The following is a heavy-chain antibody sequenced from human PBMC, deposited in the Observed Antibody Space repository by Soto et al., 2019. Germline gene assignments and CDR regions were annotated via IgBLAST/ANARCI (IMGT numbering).Heavy chain of an antibody. J-gene: IGHJ4*02. D-gene: IGHD3-22*01. Sequence: SLRLSCAASGFTFSGFSMNWVRQAPGKGLEWVSSVTSSPSSMFYADSVKGRFAISRDDAKDSLFLQMNSLRADDTAVYYCAREADFASSGYVLDYWGLGTLVTVSS. V-gene: IGHV3-21*01. CDR3: AREADFASSGYVLDY. CDR2: VTSSPSSM. CDR1: GFTFSGFS.